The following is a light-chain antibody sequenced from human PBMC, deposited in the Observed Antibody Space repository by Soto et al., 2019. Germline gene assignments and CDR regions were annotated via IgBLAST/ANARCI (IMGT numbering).Light chain of an antibody. Sequence: EIVMTQSPATLSVSPGERATISFRASQSVSSNLDWYQKKPGQAPRLLIYGASTRATGIPARFSGSGSRTEFTLTISSLQSEDFAVYSCQQYNTWWTVGQGTKVEIK. CDR2: GAS. CDR3: QQYNTWWT. J-gene: IGKJ1*01. V-gene: IGKV3-15*01. CDR1: QSVSSN.